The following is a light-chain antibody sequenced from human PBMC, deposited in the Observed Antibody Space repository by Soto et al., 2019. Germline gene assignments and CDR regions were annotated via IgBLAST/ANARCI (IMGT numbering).Light chain of an antibody. CDR2: YVS. Sequence: QSALTQPASVSGSPGQSITISCTGTSSDVGGYNYVSWYQQHPGKAPKLMIYYVSNRPSGVSNRFSGSTSSNTASLTIPGLQAEDEADYYCSSYTSSSTLVFGGGTKLTVL. V-gene: IGLV2-14*01. J-gene: IGLJ2*01. CDR1: SSDVGGYNY. CDR3: SSYTSSSTLV.